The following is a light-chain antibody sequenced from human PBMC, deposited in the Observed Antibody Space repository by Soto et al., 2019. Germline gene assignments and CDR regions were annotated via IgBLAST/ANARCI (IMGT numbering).Light chain of an antibody. CDR2: GAS. CDR1: QIISTY. V-gene: IGKV3-15*01. CDR3: QQYNNWPLVT. Sequence: ILMTQSPPTLSVSPGERATLSSRPSQIISTYLAWYHQKPGQAPRLLIFGASTRATGIPARFSGSGSGSEFTLTISSLQSEDFAVYSCQQYNNWPLVTFGGGTKVEIK. J-gene: IGKJ4*01.